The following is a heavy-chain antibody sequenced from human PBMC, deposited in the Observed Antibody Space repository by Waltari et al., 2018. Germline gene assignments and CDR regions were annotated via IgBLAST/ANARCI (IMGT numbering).Heavy chain of an antibody. V-gene: IGHV1-69*13. CDR2: IIPIFGTA. J-gene: IGHJ6*02. CDR1: GGTFSSYA. CDR3: ARRGQFNFWSGYHKNYYYYGMDV. Sequence: QVQLVQSGAEVKKPGSSVKVSCKASGGTFSSYAISWVLQAPGQGLEWMGGIIPIFGTANYAQKFQGRVTITADESTSTAYMELSSLRSEDTAVYYCARRGQFNFWSGYHKNYYYYGMDVWGQGTTVTVSS. D-gene: IGHD3-3*01.